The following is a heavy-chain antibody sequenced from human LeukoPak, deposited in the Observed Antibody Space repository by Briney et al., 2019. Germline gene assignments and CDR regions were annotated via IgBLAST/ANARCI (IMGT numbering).Heavy chain of an antibody. CDR3: TTDLFNWNDPYYYYYGMDV. J-gene: IGHJ6*02. D-gene: IGHD1-1*01. Sequence: PGGSLRLSCAASGFTFSNAWMSWVRQAPGKGLEWVGRIKSKTDGGTTDYAAPVKGRFTISRDDSKNTLYLQMNSLKTEDTAVYYCTTDLFNWNDPYYYYYGMDVWGQGTTVTVSS. CDR2: IKSKTDGGTT. V-gene: IGHV3-15*01. CDR1: GFTFSNAW.